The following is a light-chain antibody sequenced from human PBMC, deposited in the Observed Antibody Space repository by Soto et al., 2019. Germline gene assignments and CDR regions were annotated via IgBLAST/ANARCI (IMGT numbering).Light chain of an antibody. CDR1: QSVSSS. V-gene: IGKV3-11*01. Sequence: EIVLTQSPATLSLSPGERATLSCRASQSVSSSLAWYQQKPGQAPRLLIYDASNRATGIPARFIGSGSGTDFTLTISSLEPEDFAIYYCQQRSNWPPVTFGGGTKVEIK. J-gene: IGKJ4*01. CDR2: DAS. CDR3: QQRSNWPPVT.